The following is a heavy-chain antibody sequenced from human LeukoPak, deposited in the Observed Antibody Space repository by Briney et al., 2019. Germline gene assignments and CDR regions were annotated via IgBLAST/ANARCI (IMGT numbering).Heavy chain of an antibody. V-gene: IGHV3-48*01. CDR2: ISSSSPI. D-gene: IGHD4-11*01. J-gene: IGHJ4*02. CDR1: GFTFSSYN. Sequence: GGSLRLSCAASGFTFSSYNMNWVRQAPGKGLEWVSFISSSSPIYYTDSVKGRFTISRDNAENSLYLQMNSLRAEDTAVYFCARVSVDYSSDYWGQGTLVTVSS. CDR3: ARVSVDYSSDY.